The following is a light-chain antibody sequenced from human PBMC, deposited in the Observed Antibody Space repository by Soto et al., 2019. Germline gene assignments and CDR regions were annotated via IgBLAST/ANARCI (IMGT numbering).Light chain of an antibody. CDR3: QQSYSNTIT. J-gene: IGKJ5*01. CDR1: HDIRTY. Sequence: DIQLTQSPSLLSASLGDRVTITSRASHDIRTYLAWYQQKPGKAPKVLIYAASNLQSGVPSRFSGSGSGTDFTLTISSLKTEDFATYYCQQSYSNTITFGQGTRLEIK. V-gene: IGKV1-39*01. CDR2: AAS.